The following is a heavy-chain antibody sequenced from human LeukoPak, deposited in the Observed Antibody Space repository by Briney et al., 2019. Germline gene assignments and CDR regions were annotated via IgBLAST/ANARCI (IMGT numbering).Heavy chain of an antibody. Sequence: GASVKVSCKASGYTFTSYGISWVRQAPGQGLEWMGWLSAYNGNTNYAQKLQGRVTMTTDTSTSTAYMELRSLRSDDTAVYYCARVVPKAGYSSSWYLDDYWGQGTLVTVSS. V-gene: IGHV1-18*01. CDR1: GYTFTSYG. J-gene: IGHJ4*02. CDR2: LSAYNGNT. D-gene: IGHD6-13*01. CDR3: ARVVPKAGYSSSWYLDDY.